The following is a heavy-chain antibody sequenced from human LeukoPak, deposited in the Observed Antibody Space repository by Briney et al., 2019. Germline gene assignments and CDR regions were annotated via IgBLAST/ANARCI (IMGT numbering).Heavy chain of an antibody. J-gene: IGHJ4*02. V-gene: IGHV4-59*01. CDR3: AREGRSGSLVDY. CDR1: GGSISSYY. CDR2: IYYSGST. D-gene: IGHD2-15*01. Sequence: PSETLSLTCTVSGGSISSYYWSWIRQPPGKGLEWIGYIYYSGSTNYNPSRKSRVTISVDTSKNQFSLKLSSVTAADTAVYYCAREGRSGSLVDYWGQGTLVTVSS.